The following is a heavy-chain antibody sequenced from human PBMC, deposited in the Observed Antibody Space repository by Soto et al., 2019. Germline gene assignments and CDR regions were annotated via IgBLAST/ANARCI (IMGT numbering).Heavy chain of an antibody. CDR2: ISSSSSTI. J-gene: IGHJ3*02. D-gene: IGHD3-22*01. CDR1: GFTFSSYS. CDR3: ARDLISTTMIVVVIDAFDI. Sequence: EVQLVESGGGLVQPGGSLRLSCAASGFTFSSYSMNWVRQAPGKGLEWVSYISSSSSTIYYADSVKGRFTISRDNAKNSMYMQMNSLGDEDPAVYYCARDLISTTMIVVVIDAFDIWGQGPMVTVSS. V-gene: IGHV3-48*02.